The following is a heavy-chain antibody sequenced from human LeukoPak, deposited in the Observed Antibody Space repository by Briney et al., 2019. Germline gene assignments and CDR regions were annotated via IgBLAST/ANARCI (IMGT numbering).Heavy chain of an antibody. CDR1: GGYIITSGHY. CDR3: ARERSSSGGHSWFDP. J-gene: IGHJ5*02. Sequence: PSETLSLTCTVSGGYIITSGHYWGWIRQPPGKGLEWIGSIYYTGVTSTNPFFRSRMSISVDTSKNQFSLNLTSVTAAVAAVYYCARERSSSGGHSWFDPWGQGTLVTVSS. V-gene: IGHV4-39*07. CDR2: IYYTGVT. D-gene: IGHD4-23*01.